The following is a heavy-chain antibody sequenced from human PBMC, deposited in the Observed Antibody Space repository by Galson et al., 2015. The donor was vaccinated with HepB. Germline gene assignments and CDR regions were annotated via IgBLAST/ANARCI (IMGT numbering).Heavy chain of an antibody. CDR1: GFTFSDYY. J-gene: IGHJ6*02. CDR3: ARDDSLPVYGMDV. Sequence: SLRLSCAASGFTFSDYYMSWIRQAPGKGLEWVSYISSSGSTIYYADSVKGRFTISRDNAKSSLYLQMNSLRAEDTAVYYCARDDSLPVYGMDVWGQGTTVTVSS. D-gene: IGHD1-26*01. V-gene: IGHV3-11*01. CDR2: ISSSGSTI.